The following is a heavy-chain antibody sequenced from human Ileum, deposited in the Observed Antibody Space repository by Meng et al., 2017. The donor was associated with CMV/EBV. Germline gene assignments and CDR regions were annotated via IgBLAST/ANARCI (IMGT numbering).Heavy chain of an antibody. CDR3: ARDHHPPHLNDFWSGSMDV. Sequence: GGSLRLSCTASGFTFSSYEMSWVRQTPGKGLEWISHIGTSGTTTYYSDSVRGRFTISRDNAKNSLYLQMNSLRAEDTAVYYCARDHHPPHLNDFWSGSMDVWGQGTTVTVSS. CDR2: IGTSGTTT. J-gene: IGHJ6*02. V-gene: IGHV3-48*03. CDR1: GFTFSSYE. D-gene: IGHD3-3*01.